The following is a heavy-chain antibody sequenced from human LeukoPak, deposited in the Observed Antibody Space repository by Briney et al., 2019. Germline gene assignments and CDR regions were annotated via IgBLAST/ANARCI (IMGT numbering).Heavy chain of an antibody. Sequence: GRSLRLSCAAFGFSFDDYAMHWVREAPGKGLEWVSGISWNNGSIGYADSVKGRFTISRGNAKNSLYLQMNSLRAEDTALYYCAKDLSTFGVVTTPDYWGQGTLVTVSS. J-gene: IGHJ4*02. V-gene: IGHV3-9*01. D-gene: IGHD3-3*01. CDR2: ISWNNGSI. CDR1: GFSFDDYA. CDR3: AKDLSTFGVVTTPDY.